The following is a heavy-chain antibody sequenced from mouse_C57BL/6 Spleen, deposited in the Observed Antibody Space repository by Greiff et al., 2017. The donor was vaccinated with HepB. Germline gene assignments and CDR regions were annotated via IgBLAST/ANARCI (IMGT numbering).Heavy chain of an antibody. Sequence: QVQLKQPGAELVMPGASVKLSCKASGYTFTSYWMHWVKQRPGQGLEWIGEIDPSDSYTNYNQKFKGKSTLTVDKSSSTAYMQLSSLTSEDSAVYYCVMMGGSYFDYWGQGTTLTVSS. V-gene: IGHV1-69*01. CDR3: VMMGGSYFDY. CDR2: IDPSDSYT. J-gene: IGHJ2*01. CDR1: GYTFTSYW. D-gene: IGHD2-3*01.